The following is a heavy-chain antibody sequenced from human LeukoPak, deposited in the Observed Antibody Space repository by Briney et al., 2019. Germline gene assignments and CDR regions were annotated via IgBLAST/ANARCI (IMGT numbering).Heavy chain of an antibody. CDR3: ARWGSGSYPGDY. Sequence: PSETLSLTCTVSGGSISSYYWSWIRQPPGKGLEWIGYIYYSGSTNYNPSLKSRVTISVDTSKNQFSLKLSSVTAADTAVCYCARWGSGSYPGDYWGQGTLVTVSS. CDR2: IYYSGST. D-gene: IGHD1-26*01. V-gene: IGHV4-59*01. J-gene: IGHJ4*02. CDR1: GGSISSYY.